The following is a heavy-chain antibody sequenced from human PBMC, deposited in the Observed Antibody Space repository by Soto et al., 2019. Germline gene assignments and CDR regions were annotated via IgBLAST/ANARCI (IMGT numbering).Heavy chain of an antibody. V-gene: IGHV3-11*01. CDR3: ARVSWREKYGMDV. J-gene: IGHJ6*02. CDR1: GFTFSDSY. CDR2: ITFSGNTV. Sequence: PGGSLRLSCAASGFTFSDSYMIWIRQAPGKGLEWTSYITFSGNTVYYADSVKGRFTISRDNAKNELYLQMNSLRAEDTAVYYCARVSWREKYGMDVWGQGTTVTVSS.